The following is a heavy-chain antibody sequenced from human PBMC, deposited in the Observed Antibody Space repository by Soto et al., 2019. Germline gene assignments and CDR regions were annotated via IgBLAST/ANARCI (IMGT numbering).Heavy chain of an antibody. CDR3: ARDQRHYDILHGYYFYGMDV. Sequence: ASVKVSCKARGYALTSYYMHWVRQATGRGLEWMGIINPSSGSTSFPQKFQDRVTMTRDTSTSTVYMELNSLRSDDTAVYYCARDQRHYDILHGYYFYGMDVWGQGTTVTVSS. CDR1: GYALTSYY. J-gene: IGHJ6*02. V-gene: IGHV1-46*01. CDR2: INPSSGST. D-gene: IGHD3-9*01.